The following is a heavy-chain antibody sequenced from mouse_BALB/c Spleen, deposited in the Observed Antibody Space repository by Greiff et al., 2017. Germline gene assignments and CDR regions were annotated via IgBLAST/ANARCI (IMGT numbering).Heavy chain of an antibody. V-gene: IGHV3-2*02. CDR3: ARAETARAPWFAY. D-gene: IGHD3-2*01. Sequence: DVKLVESGSGLVKPSQSLSLTCTVTGYSITSDYAWNWIRQFPGNKLEWMGYISYSGSTSYNPSLKSRISITRDTSKNQFFLQLNSVTTEDTATYYCARAETARAPWFAYWGQGTLVTVSA. CDR1: GYSITSDYA. CDR2: ISYSGST. J-gene: IGHJ3*01.